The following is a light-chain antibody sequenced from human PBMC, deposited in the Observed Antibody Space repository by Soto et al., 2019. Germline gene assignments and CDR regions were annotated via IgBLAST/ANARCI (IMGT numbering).Light chain of an antibody. Sequence: QSALTQPASVSGSPGQSITISCTGTSSGVGGYIYVSWYQQHPGKAPKVIIYEVSNRPSGVSNRFSGSKSGDTASLIIAGLQAEDEADYYCSSYTSRGTLVFGGGTKLTVL. CDR3: SSYTSRGTLV. V-gene: IGLV2-14*01. CDR2: EVS. CDR1: SSGVGGYIY. J-gene: IGLJ2*01.